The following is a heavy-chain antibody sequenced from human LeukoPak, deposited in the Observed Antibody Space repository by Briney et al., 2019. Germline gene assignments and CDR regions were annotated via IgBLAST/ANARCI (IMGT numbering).Heavy chain of an antibody. D-gene: IGHD3-22*01. V-gene: IGHV1-8*01. J-gene: IGHJ4*02. CDR2: MNPNSGNT. CDR1: GYIFTSYD. Sequence: GASVKVSCKASGYIFTSYDINWVRQATGQGLEWMGWMNPNSGNTGYAQKFQGRVTIPRNTSIHTAYMELSRLRSEDTAVYYCARGSYYYDSSGPSGDYWGQGTLVTVSS. CDR3: ARGSYYYDSSGPSGDY.